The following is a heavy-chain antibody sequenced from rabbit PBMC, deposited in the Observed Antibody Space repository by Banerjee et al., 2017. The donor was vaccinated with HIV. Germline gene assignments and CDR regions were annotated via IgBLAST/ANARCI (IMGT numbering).Heavy chain of an antibody. CDR1: GFDLSSYYY. J-gene: IGHJ4*01. CDR2: IYTGSSGGT. CDR3: ASSTDNGSNL. D-gene: IGHD7-1*01. V-gene: IGHV1S45*01. Sequence: QEQLEESGGGLVKPEGSLTLTCKASGFDLSSYYYICWVRQAPEKGLELIACIYTGSSGGTYYASWAKGRFTVSKTSSTTVTLQMTSLTAADTATYFCASSTDNGSNLWGQGTLVTVS.